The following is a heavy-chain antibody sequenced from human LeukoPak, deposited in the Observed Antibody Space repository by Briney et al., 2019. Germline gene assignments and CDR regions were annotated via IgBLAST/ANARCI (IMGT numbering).Heavy chain of an antibody. Sequence: ASAKVSCKPSGYAFTGYYIHWLRQAPGQGLEWMGWINPNTGATNAQRFQGRVTMTRDTSINTAYMELSTLTSDDTGVYYCARDRVGSGWPRPYYFEKWGQGTLVTVSS. CDR2: INPNTGAT. CDR1: GYAFTGYY. CDR3: ARDRVGSGWPRPYYFEK. V-gene: IGHV1-2*02. D-gene: IGHD6-19*01. J-gene: IGHJ4*02.